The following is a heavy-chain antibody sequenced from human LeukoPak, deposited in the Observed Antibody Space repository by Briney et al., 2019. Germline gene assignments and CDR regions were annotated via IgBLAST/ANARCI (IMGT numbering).Heavy chain of an antibody. J-gene: IGHJ4*02. V-gene: IGHV4-39*07. D-gene: IGHD6-13*01. Sequence: SETLSLTCTVSGGSISSYYWGWIRQPPGKGLEWIGSIYYSGSTYYNPSLKSRVTISVDKSKNQFSLKLSSVTAADTAVYYCARAGIAAAPDYWGQGTLVTVSS. CDR3: ARAGIAAAPDY. CDR2: IYYSGST. CDR1: GGSISSYY.